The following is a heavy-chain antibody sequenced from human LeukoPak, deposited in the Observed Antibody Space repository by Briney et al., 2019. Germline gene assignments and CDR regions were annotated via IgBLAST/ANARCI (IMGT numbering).Heavy chain of an antibody. V-gene: IGHV3-23*01. D-gene: IGHD1-1*01. J-gene: IGHJ4*02. CDR1: GFIFSNYV. CDR2: ITSGGSST. CDR3: ARDNDVCRGASCLLFDY. Sequence: GGSLRLSCAASGFIFSNYVMSWGRQAPGKGLEWVSTITSGGSSTYYADSVKGRFSISRDNSKNMLYLQMTSLRAEDTAVYYCARDNDVCRGASCLLFDYWGQGNLVTVSS.